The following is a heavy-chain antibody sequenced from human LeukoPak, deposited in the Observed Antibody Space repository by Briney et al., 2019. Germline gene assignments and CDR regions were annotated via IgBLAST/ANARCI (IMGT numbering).Heavy chain of an antibody. V-gene: IGHV4-34*01. Sequence: SETLSLTCAVYGGSFSGYYWSWIRQPPGKGLEWIGEINHSGSTNYNPSLKSRVTISVDTSKNQFSLKLSSVTAADTAVYYCARGLRWTYQLLHFDYWGQGTLVTVSS. D-gene: IGHD2-2*01. J-gene: IGHJ4*02. CDR2: INHSGST. CDR1: GGSFSGYY. CDR3: ARGLRWTYQLLHFDY.